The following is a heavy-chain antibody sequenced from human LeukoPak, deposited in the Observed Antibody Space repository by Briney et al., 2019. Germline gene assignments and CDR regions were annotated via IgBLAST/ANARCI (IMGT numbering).Heavy chain of an antibody. Sequence: PGGSLRLSCAASGFTFSSYAMSWVRQAPGKGLEWVSAISGSGGSTYYADSVKGRFTISRDSSNNTLYLQMNSLRADDTAVYFCAKVMTPYCSSASCLIFDFWGQGTQVTVSS. CDR1: GFTFSSYA. CDR2: ISGSGGST. CDR3: AKVMTPYCSSASCLIFDF. V-gene: IGHV3-23*01. D-gene: IGHD2-2*01. J-gene: IGHJ4*02.